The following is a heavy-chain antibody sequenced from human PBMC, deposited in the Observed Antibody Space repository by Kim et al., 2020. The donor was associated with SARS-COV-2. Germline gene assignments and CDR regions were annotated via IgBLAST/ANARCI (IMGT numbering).Heavy chain of an antibody. CDR1: GGSFSGYY. Sequence: SETLSLTCAVYGGSFSGYYWIWIRQPPGKGLEWIGEINHSGSTNYNPSLKSRVTISVDTSKNQFSLKLSSVTAADTAVYYCARAPRAFDIWGQGTMVTVS. J-gene: IGHJ3*02. CDR3: ARAPRAFDI. CDR2: INHSGST. V-gene: IGHV4-34*01.